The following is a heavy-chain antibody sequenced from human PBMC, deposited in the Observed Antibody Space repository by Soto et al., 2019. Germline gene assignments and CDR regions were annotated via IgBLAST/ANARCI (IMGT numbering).Heavy chain of an antibody. J-gene: IGHJ4*02. D-gene: IGHD3-3*01. V-gene: IGHV4-59*01. CDR2: LYYIGTT. CDR1: GDSINDYY. CDR3: ARGRSGDPRYFDY. Sequence: SETLSLTCTVSGDSINDYYWTWIRQPPGKGLEWIGYLYYIGTTNYNPSLKSRVTILLDTSKKQFSLRLNSVTAADTAMYYCARGRSGDPRYFDYWGQGSLVTVSS.